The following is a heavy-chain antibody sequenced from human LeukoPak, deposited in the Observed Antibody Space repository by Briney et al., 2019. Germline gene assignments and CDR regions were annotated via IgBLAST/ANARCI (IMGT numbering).Heavy chain of an antibody. CDR3: ARDSGRFLEWITYVDV. Sequence: GGSLRLSCVVSGFTFKDYCMNWVRQAPGKGLEWVSSISPSSGYIYYADSVKGRFTISRDNAKKSLYLQMNSLRAEDTAVYYCARDSGRFLEWITYVDVWGKGTTVTVSS. V-gene: IGHV3-21*01. CDR2: ISPSSGYI. J-gene: IGHJ6*03. CDR1: GFTFKDYC. D-gene: IGHD3-3*01.